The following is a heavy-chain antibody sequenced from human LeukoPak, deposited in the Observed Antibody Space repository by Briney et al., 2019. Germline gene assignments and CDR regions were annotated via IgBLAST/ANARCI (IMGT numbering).Heavy chain of an antibody. CDR3: AAADNYYDSSGYPLYAFDI. CDR2: IVVGSGNT. D-gene: IGHD3-22*01. V-gene: IGHV1-58*02. Sequence: SVKVSCKASGFTFTSSAMQWLRQARGQRLEWIGWIVVGSGNTNYAQKFQERVTITRDMSTSTAYMELSSLRSEDTAVYYCAAADNYYDSSGYPLYAFDIWGQGTMVTVSS. J-gene: IGHJ3*02. CDR1: GFTFTSSA.